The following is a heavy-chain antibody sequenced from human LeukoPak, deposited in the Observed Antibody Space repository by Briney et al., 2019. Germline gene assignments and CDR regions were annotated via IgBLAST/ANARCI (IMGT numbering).Heavy chain of an antibody. Sequence: GGSLRLSCAASGFTVSSNYMSWVRQAPGKGLEWVSYISNSGSSIDYADSVKGRFTISRDNAKNSLYLQMNSLRAEDTAVYYCAKDGRGGVPRAFDIWGQGTMVTVSS. CDR1: GFTVSSNY. CDR3: AKDGRGGVPRAFDI. V-gene: IGHV3-48*01. J-gene: IGHJ3*02. CDR2: ISNSGSSI. D-gene: IGHD2-15*01.